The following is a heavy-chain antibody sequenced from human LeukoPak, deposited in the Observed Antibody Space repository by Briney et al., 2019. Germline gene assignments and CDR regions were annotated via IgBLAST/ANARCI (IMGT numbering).Heavy chain of an antibody. CDR1: GYTFTGYY. J-gene: IGHJ4*02. Sequence: ASVKVSCKASGYTFTGYYMHWVRQATGQGLEWMGWMNPNSGNTGYAQKFQGRVTMTRNTSISTAYMELSSLRSEDTAMYYCARSKFGELSSIWGQGTLVTVSS. CDR2: MNPNSGNT. D-gene: IGHD3-10*01. CDR3: ARSKFGELSSI. V-gene: IGHV1-8*02.